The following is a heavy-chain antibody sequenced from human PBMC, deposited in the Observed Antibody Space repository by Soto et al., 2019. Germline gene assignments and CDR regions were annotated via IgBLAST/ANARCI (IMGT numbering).Heavy chain of an antibody. CDR3: ARGDSSGWSLYYYYYMDV. D-gene: IGHD6-19*01. CDR1: GYTFTSYD. J-gene: IGHJ6*03. Sequence: ASVKVSCKASGYTFTSYDINWVRQATGQGLEWMGWMNPNSGNTGYAQKFQGRVTMTRNTSISTAYMEPSSLRSEDTAVYYCARGDSSGWSLYYYYYMDVWGKGTTVTVSS. CDR2: MNPNSGNT. V-gene: IGHV1-8*01.